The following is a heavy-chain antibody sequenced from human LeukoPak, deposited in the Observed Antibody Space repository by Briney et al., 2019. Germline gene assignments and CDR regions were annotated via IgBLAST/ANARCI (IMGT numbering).Heavy chain of an antibody. CDR1: GFTFSSYA. Sequence: GGSLRLSCAASGFTFSSYAMSWVRQAPGKGLEWVSAISGSGGSTYYADSVKGRFTISRDNSKNTLYLQMNSLRAEDTALYYCARERAVAGTFNYFDYWGQGTLVTVSS. V-gene: IGHV3-23*01. CDR3: ARERAVAGTFNYFDY. CDR2: ISGSGGST. D-gene: IGHD6-19*01. J-gene: IGHJ4*02.